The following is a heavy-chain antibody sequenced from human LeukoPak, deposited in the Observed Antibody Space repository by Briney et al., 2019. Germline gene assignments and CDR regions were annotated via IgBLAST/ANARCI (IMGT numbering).Heavy chain of an antibody. CDR3: EREGRPALRFLEWLLSPVDY. CDR2: IKRDGSEK. V-gene: IGHV3-7*01. D-gene: IGHD3-3*01. J-gene: IGHJ4*02. CDR1: GFTFSSYW. Sequence: GGSLRLSCAASGFTFSSYWMSWVRQAPGKGLEWVANIKRDGSEKYYVDSVKGRFTISRDNAKNSLYLQMNSLRAEDTAVYYCEREGRPALRFLEWLLSPVDYWGQGTLVTVSS.